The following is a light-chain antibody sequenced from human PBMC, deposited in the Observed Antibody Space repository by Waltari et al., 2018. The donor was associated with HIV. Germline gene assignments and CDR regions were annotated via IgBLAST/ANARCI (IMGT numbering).Light chain of an antibody. J-gene: IGLJ3*02. CDR2: EVT. V-gene: IGLV2-14*01. CDR1: SRDVGDYY. CDR3: SSYISSATPE. Sequence: QSALTQPASVSGSPGQSISISCTGTSRDVGDYYVWWYQHHSGKAPKVIIYEVTNRPSGVSHRFSGSKSGNTASLTISGLLPEDEADYFCSSYISSATPEFGGGTRLTVL.